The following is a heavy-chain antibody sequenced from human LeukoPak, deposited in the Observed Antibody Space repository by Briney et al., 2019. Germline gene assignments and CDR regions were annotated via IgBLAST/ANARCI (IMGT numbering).Heavy chain of an antibody. CDR3: ARPRVRGVINYNWFDP. V-gene: IGHV4-39*07. D-gene: IGHD3-10*01. Sequence: SETLSLTCIVSGGSISKSPYYWAWIRQPPGKGLEWIGEINHSGSTNYNPSLKSRVTISVDTSKNQFSLKLSSVTAADTAVYYCARPRVRGVINYNWFDPWGQGTLVTVSS. CDR1: GGSISKSPYY. J-gene: IGHJ5*02. CDR2: INHSGST.